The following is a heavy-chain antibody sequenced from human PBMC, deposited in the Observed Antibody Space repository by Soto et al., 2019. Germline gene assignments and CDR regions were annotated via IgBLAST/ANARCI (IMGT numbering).Heavy chain of an antibody. V-gene: IGHV1-69*01. J-gene: IGHJ6*02. Sequence: QVQLVQSGAEVKKPGSSVKVSCKASGGTFSSYAISWVRQAPGQGLEWMGGIIPIFGTANYAQKFQGRVTITADESTSTAYLELSSLRSEDTAVYYWARSPGYSYTTSGIYGMDVWGQGTTVTVSS. CDR3: ARSPGYSYTTSGIYGMDV. CDR2: IIPIFGTA. CDR1: GGTFSSYA. D-gene: IGHD5-18*01.